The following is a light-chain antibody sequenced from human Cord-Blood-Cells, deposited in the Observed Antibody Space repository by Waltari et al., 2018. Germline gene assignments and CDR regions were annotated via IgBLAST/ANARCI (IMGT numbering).Light chain of an antibody. CDR1: QSLLHSNGYNY. CDR2: LGS. V-gene: IGKV2-28*01. CDR3: MQALQTPT. J-gene: IGKJ1*01. Sequence: DIVMTQSPLSLPVTPGEPASISCRSSQSLLHSNGYNYLDWYLQKPGQSPQLLIYLGSNRGSGVPDRFSGSGSGTDFTLKISRVEAEDVGVYYCMQALQTPTFGQGTKVEIK.